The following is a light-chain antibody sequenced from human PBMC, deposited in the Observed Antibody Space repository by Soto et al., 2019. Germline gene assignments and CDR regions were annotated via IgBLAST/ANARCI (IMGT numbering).Light chain of an antibody. Sequence: EIVMTQSPATLSVSPGERATLSCRASQGVSSNLAWYQQKPGQAPRLLIYGASTRATGIPARFSGSGSGTEFTLTLSSLQAEDFAVYYCQQHNNWPFTFGPGTKLDIK. CDR1: QGVSSN. CDR2: GAS. J-gene: IGKJ3*01. CDR3: QQHNNWPFT. V-gene: IGKV3D-15*01.